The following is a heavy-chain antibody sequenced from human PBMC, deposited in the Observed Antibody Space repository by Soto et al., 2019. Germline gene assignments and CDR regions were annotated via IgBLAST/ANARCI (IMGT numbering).Heavy chain of an antibody. CDR1: GFTFSSYA. Sequence: EVQLLESGGGLVQPEGSLRLSCAASGFTFSSYAMSWVRQAPGKGLEWVSGISGSGGTTYYADSVKGRFTISRDNSKNTLYLQVNSLRAEDTAVYYCAKDQAAAGTISRYVQYWGQGTLVTVSS. D-gene: IGHD6-13*01. CDR2: ISGSGGTT. J-gene: IGHJ1*01. V-gene: IGHV3-23*01. CDR3: AKDQAAAGTISRYVQY.